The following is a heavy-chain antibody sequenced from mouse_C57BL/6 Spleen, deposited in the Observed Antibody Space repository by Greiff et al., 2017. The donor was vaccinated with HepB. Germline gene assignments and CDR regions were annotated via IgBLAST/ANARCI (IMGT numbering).Heavy chain of an antibody. CDR1: GYTFTSYW. V-gene: IGHV1-69*01. CDR3: ARGGGGMDY. CDR2: IDPSDSYT. Sequence: QVQLQQPGAELVMPGASVKLSCKASGYTFTSYWMHWVKQRPGQGLEWIGEIDPSDSYTNYNQKFKGKSTLTVDKSSSTAYMQLSSLTSEDSAVYYCARGGGGMDYWGQGTSVTVSS. J-gene: IGHJ4*01.